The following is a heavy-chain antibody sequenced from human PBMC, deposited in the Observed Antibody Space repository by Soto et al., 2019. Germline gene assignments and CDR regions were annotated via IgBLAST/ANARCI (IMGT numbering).Heavy chain of an antibody. CDR2: INAGNGNT. V-gene: IGHV1-3*01. CDR1: GYTFTSYA. Sequence: GASVKVSCKASGYTFTSYAMHWVRQAPGQRLEWMGWINAGNGNTKYSQKFQGRVTITRDTSASTAYMELSSLRSEDTAVYYCARGSIYGSGSYLFDSWGQGTLVTVSS. CDR3: ARGSIYGSGSYLFDS. D-gene: IGHD3-10*01. J-gene: IGHJ5*01.